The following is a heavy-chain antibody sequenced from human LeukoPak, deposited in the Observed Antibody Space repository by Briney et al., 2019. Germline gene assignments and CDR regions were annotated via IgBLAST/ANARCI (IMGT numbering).Heavy chain of an antibody. V-gene: IGHV3-23*01. J-gene: IGHJ4*02. CDR2: TSGSGGST. CDR3: AKVSSSGWLYFDY. D-gene: IGHD6-19*01. Sequence: GGSLRLSCAASGFTFSSYAMSWAGQARGKGLEGVSATSGSGGSTYYADSVKGRFTISRDNSKNTRYLQMNSLRAEDTAVYYCAKVSSSGWLYFDYWGQGTLVTVSS. CDR1: GFTFSSYA.